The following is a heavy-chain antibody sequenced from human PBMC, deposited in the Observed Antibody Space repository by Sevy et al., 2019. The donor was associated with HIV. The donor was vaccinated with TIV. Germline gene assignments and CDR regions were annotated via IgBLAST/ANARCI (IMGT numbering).Heavy chain of an antibody. CDR2: IWFDGSNR. D-gene: IGHD4-17*01. J-gene: IGHJ4*01. CDR1: GFTFSSFG. Sequence: GGSLRLSCAASGFTFSSFGMHWVRQAPGKGLEWLAVIWFDGSNRYYADSVRGRFTISRDIAKNTLHLQMNGLRAEDTAVYYCARDLEFYDHGDYGPAFMPDFWGHGTLVTVSS. V-gene: IGHV3-33*01. CDR3: ARDLEFYDHGDYGPAFMPDF.